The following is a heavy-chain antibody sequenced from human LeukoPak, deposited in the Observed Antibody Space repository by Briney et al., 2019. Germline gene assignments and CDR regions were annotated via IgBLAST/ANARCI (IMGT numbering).Heavy chain of an antibody. Sequence: GSLRLSCAVSGITLSNYGMSWVRQAPGKGLEWVANIKQDESEKYYVDSVKGRFTISRDNAKNSLFLQMNSLRAEDTAVYYCVRKNALDVWGQGTTVTVSS. CDR2: IKQDESEK. J-gene: IGHJ6*02. D-gene: IGHD1-1*01. CDR1: GITLSNYG. V-gene: IGHV3-7*01. CDR3: VRKNALDV.